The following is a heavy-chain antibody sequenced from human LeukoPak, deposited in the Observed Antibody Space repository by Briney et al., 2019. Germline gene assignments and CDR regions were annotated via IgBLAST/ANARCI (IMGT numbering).Heavy chain of an antibody. J-gene: IGHJ4*02. CDR1: GGSIRSYY. V-gene: IGHV4-59*08. D-gene: IGHD6-19*01. CDR3: ARQDNRGWYHFDY. Sequence: AETLSLTCTVSGGSIRSYYWSWIRQSPGKGLEWIGHIYYSGGTNYNPSRKSRVTISVDTSKTQFSLKLISVIAADTAVSYCARQDNRGWYHFDYWGQGTLVTVSS. CDR2: IYYSGGT.